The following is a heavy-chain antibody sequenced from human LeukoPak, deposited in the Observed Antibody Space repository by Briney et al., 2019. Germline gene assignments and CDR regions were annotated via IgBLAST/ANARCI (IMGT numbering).Heavy chain of an antibody. CDR2: ISDSGGST. V-gene: IGHV3-23*01. D-gene: IGHD3-10*01. J-gene: IGHJ4*02. CDR3: AKRGVVIRVFLVGFHKEAYYFES. Sequence: QAGGSLRLSCAASGFTFSSYSMNWVRQAPGKGLEWVAGISDSGGSTNYADSVKGRFTISRDNPKNTLYLQMNSLRAEDTAVYFCAKRGVVIRVFLVGFHKEAYYFESWGQGALVTVSS. CDR1: GFTFSSYS.